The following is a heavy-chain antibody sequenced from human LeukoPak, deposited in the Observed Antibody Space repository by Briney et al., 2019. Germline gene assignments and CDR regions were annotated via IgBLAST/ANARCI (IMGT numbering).Heavy chain of an antibody. V-gene: IGHV1-2*02. CDR3: TRARGSDF. CDR1: GYTFTDYY. J-gene: IGHJ4*02. Sequence: ASVTVSYKAFGYTFTDYYLHWVRQAPGQGLEWMGWINPNSGGTNYAQKFQGRVTMTRDTSISTAYMELSSLRSDDTAMYYCTRARGSDFWGQESLFTVSS. CDR2: INPNSGGT. D-gene: IGHD3-10*01.